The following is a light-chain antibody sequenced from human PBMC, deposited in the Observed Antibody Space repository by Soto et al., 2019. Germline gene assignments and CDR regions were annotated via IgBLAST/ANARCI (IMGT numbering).Light chain of an antibody. CDR2: SNN. V-gene: IGLV1-44*01. J-gene: IGLJ1*01. Sequence: QSVLTQPPSASGTPGQRVTISCSGSSSNIGSNTVNWYQQLPGTAPKLLIYSNNQRPSGVPDRFSGSKSGTSASLAISGLQSEDEADYYCVAWDDSLNGQGVFGTWTKLTVL. CDR1: SSNIGSNT. CDR3: VAWDDSLNGQGV.